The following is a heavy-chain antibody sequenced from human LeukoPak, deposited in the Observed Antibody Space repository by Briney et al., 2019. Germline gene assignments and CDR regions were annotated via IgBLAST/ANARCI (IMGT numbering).Heavy chain of an antibody. D-gene: IGHD6-19*01. J-gene: IGHJ4*02. CDR2: ISAYNGNT. CDR1: GYTFTSYG. CDR3: ARDPAGIAVAGTAFDY. Sequence: ASVKVSCTASGYTFTSYGISWVRQAPGQGLEWMGWISAYNGNTNYAQKLQGRVTMTTDTSTSTAYMELRSLRSDDTAVYYCARDPAGIAVAGTAFDYWGQGTLVTVSS. V-gene: IGHV1-18*01.